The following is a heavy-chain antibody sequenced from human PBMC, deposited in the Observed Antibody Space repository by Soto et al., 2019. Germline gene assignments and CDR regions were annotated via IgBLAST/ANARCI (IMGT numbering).Heavy chain of an antibody. D-gene: IGHD4-17*01. CDR3: ARPDHGGSYGLDDAFDI. V-gene: IGHV4-39*01. CDR2: IYYSGST. Sequence: SETLSLTCTVSGGSISRRPYYWGWIRQPPGKGLEWIGSIYYSGSTYYNPSLKSRVTISVDTSKNQFSLKLSSVTAADTAVYYCARPDHGGSYGLDDAFDIWGQGTMVT. J-gene: IGHJ3*02. CDR1: GGSISRRPYY.